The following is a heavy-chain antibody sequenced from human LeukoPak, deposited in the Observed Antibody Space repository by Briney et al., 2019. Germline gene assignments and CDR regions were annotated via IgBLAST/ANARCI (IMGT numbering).Heavy chain of an antibody. CDR3: ARESAVAGTKIFDC. D-gene: IGHD6-19*01. CDR2: MRSSGSTL. CDR1: GFTFSSYE. V-gene: IGHV3-48*03. J-gene: IGHJ4*02. Sequence: GGSLRLSCAASGFTFSSYEMNWVRQAPGKGLEWISYMRSSGSTLDYADSVKGRFTISRDNAGDSLYLQMNSLRAEDTAVYYCARESAVAGTKIFDCWGQGTLVTVSS.